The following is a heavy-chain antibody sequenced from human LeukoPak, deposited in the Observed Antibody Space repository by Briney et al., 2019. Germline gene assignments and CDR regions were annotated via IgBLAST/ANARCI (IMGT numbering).Heavy chain of an antibody. D-gene: IGHD6-13*01. J-gene: IGHJ5*02. CDR1: GGTFSSYA. CDR2: IIPIFGTA. V-gene: IGHV1-69*13. Sequence: VASVKVSCKASGGTFSSYAISWVRQAPGQGLEWMGGIIPIFGTANYAQKFQGRVTITADESTSTAYMELSSLRSEDTAVYYCAREGMSSSWPLNWFDPWGQGTLVTVSS. CDR3: AREGMSSSWPLNWFDP.